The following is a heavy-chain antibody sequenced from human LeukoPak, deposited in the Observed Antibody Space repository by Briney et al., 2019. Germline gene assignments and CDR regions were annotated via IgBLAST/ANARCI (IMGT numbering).Heavy chain of an antibody. D-gene: IGHD5-18*01. J-gene: IGHJ3*01. CDR1: GGTFSTFT. V-gene: IGHV1-69*05. CDR3: AKDRGETAGSDAFDV. Sequence: ASVKVSCKASGGTFSTFTFNWVRQAPGQGLEWMGTKLPIFDTPNYAQEFQGRVTITTDESTSIAYMELRSLRSDDTAMYYCAKDRGETAGSDAFDVWGQGTLVTVSP. CDR2: KLPIFDTP.